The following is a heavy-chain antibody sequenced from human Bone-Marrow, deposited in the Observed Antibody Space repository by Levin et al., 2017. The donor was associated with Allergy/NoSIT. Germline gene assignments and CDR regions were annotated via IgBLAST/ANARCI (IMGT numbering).Heavy chain of an antibody. J-gene: IGHJ4*02. Sequence: GGSLRLSCAASGFTFSSYSMNWVRQAPGKGLEWVSSISSSSSYIYYADSVKGRFTISRDNAKNSRYLQMNSLRAEDAAVYYCARDPGYSGRYHEDYWGQGTLVTVSA. CDR2: ISSSSSYI. CDR3: ARDPGYSGRYHEDY. V-gene: IGHV3-21*01. D-gene: IGHD1-26*01. CDR1: GFTFSSYS.